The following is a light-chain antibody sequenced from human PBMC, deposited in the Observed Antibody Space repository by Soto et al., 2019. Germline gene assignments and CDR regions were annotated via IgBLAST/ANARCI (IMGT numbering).Light chain of an antibody. Sequence: QSALTQPASVSGSPGQSITISCTGTSSDIGSYNLVSWYQQHPGKAPKLMIYEGNKRSAGVSNRFSASKSGTAASLTISGLQAEDADDYYCCSYAGSSSYVFGTGTKLTVL. J-gene: IGLJ1*01. CDR1: SSDIGSYNL. CDR2: EGN. V-gene: IGLV2-23*01. CDR3: CSYAGSSSYV.